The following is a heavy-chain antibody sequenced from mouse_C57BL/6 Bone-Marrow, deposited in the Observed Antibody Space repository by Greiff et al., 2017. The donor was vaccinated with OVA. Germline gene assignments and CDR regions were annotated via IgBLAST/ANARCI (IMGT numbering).Heavy chain of an antibody. J-gene: IGHJ2*01. CDR2: IYPGSGNT. CDR1: GYTFTDYY. CDR3: ARRGGFDY. V-gene: IGHV1-76*01. Sequence: QVQLKESGAELVRPGASVKLSCKASGYTFTDYYINWVKQRPGQGLEWIARIYPGSGNTYFNEKFKGKATLTAEKSSSTAYMQLSSLTSEDSAVYFCARRGGFDYWGQGTTLTVSS.